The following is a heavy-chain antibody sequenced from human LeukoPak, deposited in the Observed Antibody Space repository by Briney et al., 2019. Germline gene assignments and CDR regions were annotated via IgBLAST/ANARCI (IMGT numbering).Heavy chain of an antibody. CDR3: ARGSNYDSSGYPFDY. J-gene: IGHJ4*02. CDR2: INHSGST. Sequence: SETLSLTCAVYGGSFSGYYWSWIRQPPGKGLEWIGEINHSGSTNYNPSLKSRVTISVDTSKNQFSLKLSSVTAADTAVYYCARGSNYDSSGYPFDYWGQGTLVTVSS. CDR1: GGSFSGYY. D-gene: IGHD3-22*01. V-gene: IGHV4-34*01.